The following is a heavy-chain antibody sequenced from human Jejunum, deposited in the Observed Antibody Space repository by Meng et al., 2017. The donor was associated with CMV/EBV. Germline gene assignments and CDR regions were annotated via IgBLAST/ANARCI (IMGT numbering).Heavy chain of an antibody. Sequence: ASGFNCGRYAMRCVRLATGKGLEWVAVIYSGGSSTYYAASVKGRFTTSRDNSNNTLYLQMNSLRAEDTAVYYCAKGKRFLEWSSYEYWGQGTLVTVSS. CDR3: AKGKRFLEWSSYEY. V-gene: IGHV3-23*03. CDR2: IYSGGSST. D-gene: IGHD3-3*01. J-gene: IGHJ4*02. CDR1: GFNCGRYA.